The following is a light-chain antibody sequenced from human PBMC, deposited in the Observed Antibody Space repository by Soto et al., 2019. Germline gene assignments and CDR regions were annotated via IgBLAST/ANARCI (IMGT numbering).Light chain of an antibody. J-gene: IGKJ1*01. V-gene: IGKV3-20*01. CDR3: QQYGSSPRT. Sequence: EIVLTQSPATLSVSPGDRATLSFRASQSVNSNLAWYHLKPGQAPRLLIYGASSRATGIPDRFSGSGSGTDFTLTISRLEPEDFAVYYCQQYGSSPRTFGQGTKVDIK. CDR2: GAS. CDR1: QSVNSN.